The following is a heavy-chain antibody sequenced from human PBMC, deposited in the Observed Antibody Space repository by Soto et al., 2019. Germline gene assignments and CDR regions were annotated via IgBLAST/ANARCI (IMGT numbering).Heavy chain of an antibody. CDR3: ARGDYVISDYYYYGMDV. CDR1: SGSISSYY. V-gene: IGHV4-59*01. CDR2: IYYSGST. J-gene: IGHJ6*02. Sequence: PLETLSLTCTVSSGSISSYYWSWIRQPPGKGLEWIGYIYYSGSTNYNPSLKSRVTISVDTSKNQFSLKLSSVTAADTAVYYCARGDYVISDYYYYGMDVWGQGTTVTVSS. D-gene: IGHD4-17*01.